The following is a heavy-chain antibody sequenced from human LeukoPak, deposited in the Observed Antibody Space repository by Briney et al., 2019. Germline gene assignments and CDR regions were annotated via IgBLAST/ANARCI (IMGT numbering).Heavy chain of an antibody. CDR2: IWYDGSNK. Sequence: GRSLRLSCAASGFTFSSYGMHWVRQAPGKGLEWVAVIWYDGSNKYYADSVKGRFTISRDDSKNTLYLQMNSLRAEDTAVYYCAKDGDWLRSSYYFDCWGQGTLVTVSS. CDR1: GFTFSSYG. D-gene: IGHD5-12*01. J-gene: IGHJ4*02. V-gene: IGHV3-33*06. CDR3: AKDGDWLRSSYYFDC.